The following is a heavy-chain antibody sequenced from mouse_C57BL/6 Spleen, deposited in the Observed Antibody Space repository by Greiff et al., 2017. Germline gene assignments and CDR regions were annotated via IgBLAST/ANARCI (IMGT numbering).Heavy chain of an antibody. D-gene: IGHD2-4*01. Sequence: QVQLQQSGAELARPGASVKLSCKASGYTFTSYGISWVKQRTGQGLEWIGEIYPRSGNTYYNEKFKGKATLTAEKSSSTAYMELRSLTSEDSAVYFCARIYDYDPYAMDYWGQGTSVTVSS. CDR3: ARIYDYDPYAMDY. CDR1: GYTFTSYG. J-gene: IGHJ4*01. CDR2: IYPRSGNT. V-gene: IGHV1-81*01.